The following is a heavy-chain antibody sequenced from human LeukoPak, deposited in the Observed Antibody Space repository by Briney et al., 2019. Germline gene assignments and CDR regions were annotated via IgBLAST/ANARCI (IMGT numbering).Heavy chain of an antibody. CDR1: GYTFTGYY. J-gene: IGHJ4*02. CDR2: INPNSGGT. CDR3: ARARARVAGASEHDY. Sequence: ASVKVSFKASGYTFTGYYMHWVRQAPGQGPEWMGRINPNSGGTNYAQKFQGRVTMTRDTSISTAYMELSRLRSDDTAVYYCARARARVAGASEHDYWGQGTLVTVSS. D-gene: IGHD6-19*01. V-gene: IGHV1-2*06.